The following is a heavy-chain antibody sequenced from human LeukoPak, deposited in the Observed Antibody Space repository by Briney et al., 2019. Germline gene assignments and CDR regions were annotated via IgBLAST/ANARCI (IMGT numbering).Heavy chain of an antibody. D-gene: IGHD2-15*01. Sequence: ASVKVSCKASGYTFTGYYMFWVRQAPGQGLEWMGWINPNTGATKYAQNFQGRVTLTRDTSIRTTFMELSSLRSDDTALYYCARDERFCNGDNHYPDLGYWGQGTLVTVSS. J-gene: IGHJ4*02. V-gene: IGHV1-2*02. CDR3: ARDERFCNGDNHYPDLGY. CDR1: GYTFTGYY. CDR2: INPNTGAT.